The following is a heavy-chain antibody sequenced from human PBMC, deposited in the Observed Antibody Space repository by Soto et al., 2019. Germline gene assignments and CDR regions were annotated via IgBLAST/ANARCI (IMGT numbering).Heavy chain of an antibody. CDR3: ARFSSGWIRAIDY. Sequence: GECLKISCKGSGYSFTSYWISWVRQMPGKGLEWMGRIDPSDSYTNYSPSFQGHVTISADKSISTAYLQWSSLKASDTAMYYCARFSSGWIRAIDYWGQGTLVTVSS. J-gene: IGHJ4*02. CDR2: IDPSDSYT. D-gene: IGHD6-19*01. CDR1: GYSFTSYW. V-gene: IGHV5-10-1*01.